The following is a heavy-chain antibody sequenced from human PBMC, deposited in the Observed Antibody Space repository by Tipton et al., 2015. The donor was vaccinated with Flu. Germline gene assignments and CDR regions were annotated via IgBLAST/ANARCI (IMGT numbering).Heavy chain of an antibody. CDR2: IHYSGRT. CDR1: GGSITSN. V-gene: IGHV4-39*07. D-gene: IGHD1-1*01. Sequence: TLSLTCTVSGGSITSNWGWIRQPPGKGLEWIGSIHYSGRTYYNPSLESRVTISVDTSKNQFSLKLRSVAAADTAVYYCARDGPDNYLYYYYYLDVWGKGTTVTVSS. CDR3: ARDGPDNYLYYYYYLDV. J-gene: IGHJ6*03.